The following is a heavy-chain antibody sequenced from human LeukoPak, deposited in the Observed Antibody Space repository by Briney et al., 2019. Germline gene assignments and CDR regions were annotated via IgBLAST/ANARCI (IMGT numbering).Heavy chain of an antibody. CDR1: GFTFSSYA. CDR3: AREFNWNYPPNWFDP. J-gene: IGHJ5*02. V-gene: IGHV3-64*01. CDR2: ISSNGGST. D-gene: IGHD1-7*01. Sequence: TRGSLRLSCAASGFTFSSYAMHWVRQAPGKGLEYVSAISSNGGSTYYANSVKGRFTISRDNSKNTLYLQMGSLRAEDMAVYYCAREFNWNYPPNWFDPWGQGTLVTVSS.